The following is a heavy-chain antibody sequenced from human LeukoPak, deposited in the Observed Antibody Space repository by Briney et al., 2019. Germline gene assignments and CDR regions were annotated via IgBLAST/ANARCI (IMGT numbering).Heavy chain of an antibody. Sequence: GGSLRLXCAASGFTFSSYEMNWVRQAPGKGLEWVSYISSSGSTIYYADSVKGRFTISRDNAKSSLYLQMNSLRAEDTAVYYCARVTAAAATLDYWGQGTLVTVSS. D-gene: IGHD6-13*01. CDR2: ISSSGSTI. CDR1: GFTFSSYE. J-gene: IGHJ4*02. V-gene: IGHV3-48*03. CDR3: ARVTAAAATLDY.